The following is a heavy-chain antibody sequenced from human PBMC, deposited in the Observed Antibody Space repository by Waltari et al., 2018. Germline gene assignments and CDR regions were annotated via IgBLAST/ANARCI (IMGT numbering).Heavy chain of an antibody. J-gene: IGHJ4*02. CDR2: INYDGSEK. CDR3: ATYRWLGY. Sequence: EVQLVESGGGLVQPGGSLRLSCEVSEFDFSTYWMTWDRQASGRGLEWVANINYDGSEKNYVDSVKGRFFISRDNARKSLYLQMNSLRAEDTAVYYCATYRWLGYWGQGTLVTVSS. CDR1: EFDFSTYW. D-gene: IGHD3-10*01. V-gene: IGHV3-7*03.